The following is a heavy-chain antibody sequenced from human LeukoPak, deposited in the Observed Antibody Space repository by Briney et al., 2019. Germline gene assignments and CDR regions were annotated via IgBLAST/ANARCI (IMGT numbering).Heavy chain of an antibody. CDR3: ARDSSSGWYHNY. J-gene: IGHJ4*02. D-gene: IGHD6-19*01. CDR1: GFTLSNYW. CDR2: IRQDGSEK. V-gene: IGHV3-7*01. Sequence: PGGSLRLSCAASGFTLSNYWMSWVRQAPGEGLECVAHIRQDGSEKYYVDSVKGRFTVSRDNTKNSLFLQMNSLRAEDTAVYYCARDSSSGWYHNYWGQGTLVTVSS.